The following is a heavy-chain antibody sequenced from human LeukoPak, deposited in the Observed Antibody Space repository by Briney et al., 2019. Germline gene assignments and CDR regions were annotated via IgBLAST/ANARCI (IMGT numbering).Heavy chain of an antibody. D-gene: IGHD2-2*01. CDR3: ARRLVTAGITDFFDS. CDR2: ISPAGDST. V-gene: IGHV3-23*01. CDR1: GFTFSDYS. Sequence: QPGGSLRLSCTASGFTFSDYSMSWVRQAPGAGLERVSAISPAGDSTTDADSVKGRFTISRDNSKSTLYLQMNGLTAEDTALYYCARRLVTAGITDFFDSWGQGTLVSVSS. J-gene: IGHJ4*02.